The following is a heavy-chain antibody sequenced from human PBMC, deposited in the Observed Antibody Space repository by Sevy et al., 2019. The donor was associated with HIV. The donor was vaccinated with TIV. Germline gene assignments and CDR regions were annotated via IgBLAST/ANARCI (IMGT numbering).Heavy chain of an antibody. J-gene: IGHJ4*02. V-gene: IGHV3-74*01. D-gene: IGHD1-26*01. CDR2: INTDGKII. CDR3: ARGSRGTFGS. CDR1: GFTFTTDY. Sequence: GGSLRLSCAASGFTFTTDYMHWVRQPPGKGLVWVSHINTDGKIIRYADSVKGRFTTSRDNAKNTLYLQMNSLRAEDTAVYYCARGSRGTFGSWGQGTLVTVSS.